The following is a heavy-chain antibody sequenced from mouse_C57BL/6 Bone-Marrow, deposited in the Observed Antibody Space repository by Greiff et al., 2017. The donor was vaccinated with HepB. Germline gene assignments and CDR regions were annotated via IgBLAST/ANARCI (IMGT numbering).Heavy chain of an antibody. CDR1: GFTFSDYG. D-gene: IGHD2-4*01. J-gene: IGHJ3*01. Sequence: EVQGAESGGGLVKPGGSLKLSCAASGFTFSDYGMHWVRQAPEKGLEWVAYISSGSSTIYYADTVKGRFTISRDNAKNTLFLQMTSLRSEDTAMYYCARDYDYFWFAYWGQGTLVTVSA. CDR3: ARDYDYFWFAY. V-gene: IGHV5-17*01. CDR2: ISSGSSTI.